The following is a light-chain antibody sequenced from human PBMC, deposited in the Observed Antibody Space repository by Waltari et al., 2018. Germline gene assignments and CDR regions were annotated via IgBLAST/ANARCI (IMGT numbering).Light chain of an antibody. CDR2: DAS. CDR3: QKYGSVPAT. CDR1: QSISKD. V-gene: IGKV3-20*01. J-gene: IGKJ1*01. Sequence: EIMLTQSPGTLSLSPGERATLSCRASQSISKDLAWYQQKPGQAPRLLIYDASIRATGIPDRFSGSGYGTDFSLTISRLEPEDYAVYYCQKYGSVPATFGRGTKVESK.